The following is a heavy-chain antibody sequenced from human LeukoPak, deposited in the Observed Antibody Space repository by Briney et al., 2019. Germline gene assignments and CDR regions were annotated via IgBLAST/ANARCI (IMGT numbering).Heavy chain of an antibody. CDR2: IIPILGIA. CDR1: GGTFSSYA. D-gene: IGHD7-27*01. Sequence: SVKVSCKASGGTFSSYAISWVRQAPGQGLEWMGRIIPILGIANYAQKFQGRVTITADKSTSTAYMELSSLRSEDTAVYYCARPNWDGHYYYYYGMDVWGQGTTVTVSS. CDR3: ARPNWDGHYYYYYGMDV. V-gene: IGHV1-69*04. J-gene: IGHJ6*02.